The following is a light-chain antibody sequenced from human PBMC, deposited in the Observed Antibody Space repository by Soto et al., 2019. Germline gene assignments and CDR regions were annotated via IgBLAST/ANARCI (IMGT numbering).Light chain of an antibody. V-gene: IGLV2-14*01. CDR1: GSDVGGYKY. J-gene: IGLJ2*01. CDR3: NSYSSSGTVV. Sequence: QSALTQPASVSWSPGQSITISCTGTGSDVGGYKYVSWYQQYPGTAPKLIIFEVTNRPSGVSNRFSGTKSASTASLTIYGLQAEDEADYYCNSYSSSGTVVFGGGTKLTVL. CDR2: EVT.